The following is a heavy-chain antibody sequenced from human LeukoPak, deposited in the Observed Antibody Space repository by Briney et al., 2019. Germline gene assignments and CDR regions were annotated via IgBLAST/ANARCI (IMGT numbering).Heavy chain of an antibody. Sequence: GGSLRLSCAASGFTFSTYWMDWVRQAPGKGLEWVANIKEDGSEKYYEDSVKGRFTISRDNAKNSLYLQMHSLRAEDTAVYYCARAPLSGNSYSGSYYPDYWGQGTLVTVSS. CDR1: GFTFSTYW. J-gene: IGHJ4*02. CDR3: ARAPLSGNSYSGSYYPDY. D-gene: IGHD1-26*01. CDR2: IKEDGSEK. V-gene: IGHV3-7*01.